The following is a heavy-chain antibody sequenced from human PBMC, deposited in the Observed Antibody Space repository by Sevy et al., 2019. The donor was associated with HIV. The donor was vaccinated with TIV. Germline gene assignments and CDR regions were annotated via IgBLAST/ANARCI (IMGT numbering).Heavy chain of an antibody. D-gene: IGHD3-22*01. CDR2: IYSSGST. CDR3: ARAGYYDSSAYYLLHH. Sequence: ESLSLTCTVSGGSVSSGTYYWSWLRQPPGRGLEWIGYIYSSGSTRYNPSLESRVTISVDTSKNQFSVKLSSVTAADTAIYYCARAGYYDSSAYYLLHHWGQGTQVTVSS. CDR1: GGSVSSGTYY. J-gene: IGHJ5*02. V-gene: IGHV4-61*01.